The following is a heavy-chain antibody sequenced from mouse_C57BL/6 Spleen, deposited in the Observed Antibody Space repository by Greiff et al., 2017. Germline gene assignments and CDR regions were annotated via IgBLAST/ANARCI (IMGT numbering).Heavy chain of an antibody. CDR1: GYPFTSYW. J-gene: IGHJ4*01. V-gene: IGHV1-72*01. CDR3: AREVELLCPMYY. D-gene: IGHD2-1*01. Sequence: QVQLQQPGAELVKPGASVKLSCKASGYPFTSYWMHWVKQRPGRGLEWIGRIDPNSGGPKYNEKFTSQATLPVDQPSSTAYMQLSSLTSEDSAVYYCAREVELLCPMYYWGQATSVTVSS. CDR2: IDPNSGGP.